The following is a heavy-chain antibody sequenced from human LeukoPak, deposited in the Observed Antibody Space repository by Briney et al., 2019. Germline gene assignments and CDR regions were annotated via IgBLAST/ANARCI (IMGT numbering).Heavy chain of an antibody. V-gene: IGHV3-30*04. J-gene: IGHJ3*02. CDR1: GFTFSSYA. CDR2: ISYGGIDK. CDR3: ARESWSDSVAFDI. Sequence: GGSLRLPCAASGFTFSSYAMHWVRQAPGEGLEWVGLISYGGIDKSYADSVKGRFTISRDSSKRTLYLQMNSLRAEDTAMYYCARESWSDSVAFDIWGLGTMVIVSS. D-gene: IGHD3-3*01.